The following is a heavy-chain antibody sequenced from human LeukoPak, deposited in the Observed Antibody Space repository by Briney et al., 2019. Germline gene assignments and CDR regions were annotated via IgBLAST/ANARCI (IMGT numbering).Heavy chain of an antibody. CDR1: GFTFSDYY. CDR2: ISSSGSTI. Sequence: RGSLRLSCAASGFTFSDYYMSWIRQAPGKGLEWVSYISSSGSTIYYADSVKGRFTISRDNAKNSLYLQMNSLRAEDTAVYYCARVDSSGYRHYYGMDVWGQGTTVTVSS. V-gene: IGHV3-11*01. D-gene: IGHD3-22*01. CDR3: ARVDSSGYRHYYGMDV. J-gene: IGHJ6*02.